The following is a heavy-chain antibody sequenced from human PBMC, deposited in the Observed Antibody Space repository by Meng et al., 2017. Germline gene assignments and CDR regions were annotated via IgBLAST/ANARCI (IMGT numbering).Heavy chain of an antibody. CDR2: ISYDGSNK. CDR1: GFTFSSYA. V-gene: IGHV3-30*04. Sequence: VQVVESGGGLVQPGGSLRLSCAASGFTFSSYAMHWVRQAPGKGLEWVAVISYDGSNKYYADSVKGRFTISRDNSKNTLYLQMNSLRAEDTAVYYCARELGDGYKITMEPWGQGTLVTVSS. D-gene: IGHD5-24*01. CDR3: ARELGDGYKITMEP. J-gene: IGHJ5*02.